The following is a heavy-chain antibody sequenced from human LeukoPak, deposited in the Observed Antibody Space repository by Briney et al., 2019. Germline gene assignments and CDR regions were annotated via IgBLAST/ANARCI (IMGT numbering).Heavy chain of an antibody. D-gene: IGHD3-9*01. J-gene: IGHJ6*02. CDR1: GGSFSGYY. CDR2: INHSGST. Sequence: SSETLSLTCAVYGGSFSGYYWSWIRQPPGKGLEWIGEINHSGSTNYNPSLKSRVTISVDTSKNQFSLKLSSVTAADTAVYYCARGPGLFRYFDWLLSMDVWGQGTTVTVSS. CDR3: ARGPGLFRYFDWLLSMDV. V-gene: IGHV4-34*01.